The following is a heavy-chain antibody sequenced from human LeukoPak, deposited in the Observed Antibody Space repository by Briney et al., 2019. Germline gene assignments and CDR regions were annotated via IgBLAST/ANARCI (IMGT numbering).Heavy chain of an antibody. CDR1: GFSFSSYA. CDR3: ANRSGYPTGWFFDF. J-gene: IGHJ4*02. V-gene: IGHV3-23*01. Sequence: PGGCLKLSCAASGFSFSSYAMCWVRQAPGKGLEWVSSISGSGDSTYYAGSVKGRFTISRDNSKNTLFLQMNSLTAEDTAVFYCANRSGYPTGWFFDFWGQGTLVTVSS. CDR2: ISGSGDST. D-gene: IGHD6-19*01.